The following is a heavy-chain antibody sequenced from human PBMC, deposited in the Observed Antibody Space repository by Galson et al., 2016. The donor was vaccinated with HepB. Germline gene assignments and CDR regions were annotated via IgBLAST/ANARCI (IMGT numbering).Heavy chain of an antibody. J-gene: IGHJ3*02. CDR2: IKQDGREK. D-gene: IGHD1-14*01. Sequence: SLRLSCAASGFTFSNYWMTWVRQAPGKGLEWVANIKQDGREKYYVDSVKGRITISRDNAKNSLYLQMDSLRAEDTAVYYCATSSRYWDAVGIWGQGTMVTVSS. CDR1: GFTFSNYW. CDR3: ATSSRYWDAVGI. V-gene: IGHV3-7*02.